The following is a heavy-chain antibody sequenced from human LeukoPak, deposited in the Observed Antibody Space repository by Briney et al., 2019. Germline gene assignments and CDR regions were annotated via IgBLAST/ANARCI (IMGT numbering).Heavy chain of an antibody. CDR3: ARNLGGPRAARTWGL. V-gene: IGHV3-48*03. J-gene: IGHJ4*02. D-gene: IGHD2-15*01. CDR1: GFTFSSYE. CDR2: ISSSGSTI. Sequence: GGSLRLSCAASGFTFSSYEMNWVRQAPGKGLEWVSYISSSGSTIYYADSVKGRFTISRDNAKNSLYLQMNSLRAEDTAVYYCARNLGGPRAARTWGLWGQGTLVTVSS.